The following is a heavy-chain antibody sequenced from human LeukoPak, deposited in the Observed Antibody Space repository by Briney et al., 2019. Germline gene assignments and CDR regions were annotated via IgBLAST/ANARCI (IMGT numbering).Heavy chain of an antibody. D-gene: IGHD2-21*02. CDR2: IYYSGST. J-gene: IGHJ4*02. V-gene: IGHV4-59*01. CDR1: GGSISSYY. Sequence: SETLSLTCTVSGGSISSYYWSWIRQPSGKGLEWIGYIYYSGSTNYNPSLKSRVTISVDTSKNQFSLKLSSVTAADTAVYYCARGAVVVTAITFDYWGQGTLVTVSS. CDR3: ARGAVVVTAITFDY.